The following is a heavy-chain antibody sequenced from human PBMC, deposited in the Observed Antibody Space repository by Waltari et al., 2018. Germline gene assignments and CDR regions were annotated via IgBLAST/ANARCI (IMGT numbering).Heavy chain of an antibody. Sequence: QVQLQESGPGLVKPSETLSLTCTVSGGSISSYYWSWIRQPPGKGLEWIGYIYYSGSTNYNPSLKSRVTISVDTSKNQFSLKLSSVTAADTAVYYCTRDLFGATGAFDIWGQGTMVTVSS. CDR3: TRDLFGATGAFDI. CDR1: GGSISSYY. J-gene: IGHJ3*02. D-gene: IGHD3-3*01. V-gene: IGHV4-59*01. CDR2: IYYSGST.